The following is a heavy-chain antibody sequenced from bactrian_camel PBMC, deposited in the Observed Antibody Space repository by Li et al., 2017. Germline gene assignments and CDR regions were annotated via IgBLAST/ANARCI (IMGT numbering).Heavy chain of an antibody. D-gene: IGHD2*01. CDR3: AARRSQTLVTRPFAEYSYNH. CDR1: GAFYNTYC. J-gene: IGHJ4*01. CDR2: IDPAGST. Sequence: HVQLVESGGGSVQAGGSLRLSCEYSGAFYNTYCMAWFRRVPGKKREAVAAIDPAGSTTYSDPVKGRFTISHDSAKNMWYLQMNSLKPEDTAMYYCAARRSQTLVTRPFAEYSYNHWGQGTQVTVS. V-gene: IGHV3S53*01.